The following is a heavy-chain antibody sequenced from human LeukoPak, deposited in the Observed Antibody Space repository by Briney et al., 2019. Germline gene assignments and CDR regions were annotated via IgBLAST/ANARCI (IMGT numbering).Heavy chain of an antibody. J-gene: IGHJ4*02. CDR1: GFTFSDYY. Sequence: GGSLRLSCAASGFTFSDYYMSWIRQAPGKGLEWVSYISSSGSTIYYADSVKGRFTISRDNAKNSLYLQMNSLRAEDTAVYYCAKEGHPVLRFLEWDNYFDYWGQGTLVTVSS. D-gene: IGHD3-3*01. CDR3: AKEGHPVLRFLEWDNYFDY. V-gene: IGHV3-11*01. CDR2: ISSSGSTI.